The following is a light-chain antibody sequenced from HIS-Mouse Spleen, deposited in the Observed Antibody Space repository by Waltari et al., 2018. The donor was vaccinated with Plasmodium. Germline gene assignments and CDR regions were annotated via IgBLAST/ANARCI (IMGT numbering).Light chain of an antibody. V-gene: IGLV2-8*01. CDR2: EVS. CDR1: SSDVGGYNY. CDR3: SAYAGSNNLV. J-gene: IGLJ2*01. Sequence: QSALTQPPSASGSPGQSVTISCTGTSSDVGGYNYVSWYQQHPGKAPKLRIYEVSKRPAGVPGGFAGSKSGNTASRTGAGLQAEDEADYYCSAYAGSNNLVFGGGTKLTVL.